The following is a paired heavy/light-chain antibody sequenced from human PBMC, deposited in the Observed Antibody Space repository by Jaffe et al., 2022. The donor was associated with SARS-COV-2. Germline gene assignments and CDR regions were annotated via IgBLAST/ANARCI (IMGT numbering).Light chain of an antibody. CDR3: QSYDSSLRGRV. Sequence: QSVLTQPPSVSGAPGQRVTISCTGSISNIGSGFDVHWYQQLPGTAPRLLIYGNTNRPSGVPDRFSGSKSGTSASLAITGLRPEDEADYYCQSYDSSLRGRVFGTGTKVTVL. J-gene: IGLJ1*01. CDR2: GNT. CDR1: ISNIGSGFD. V-gene: IGLV1-40*01.
Heavy chain of an antibody. CDR1: GASISSTNW. CDR3: ARGFMVRGVHWGLDY. V-gene: IGHV4-4*02. Sequence: QVQLQESGPRLVKPSGTLSLTCVVSGASISSTNWWTWVRQSPGKGLEWIGEVYQSGDTTYNPSLKSRVSILVDKPKDQFSLKLTSVTAADTAVYYCARGFMVRGVHWGLDYWGQGTLVAVSS. J-gene: IGHJ4*02. CDR2: VYQSGDT. D-gene: IGHD3-10*01.